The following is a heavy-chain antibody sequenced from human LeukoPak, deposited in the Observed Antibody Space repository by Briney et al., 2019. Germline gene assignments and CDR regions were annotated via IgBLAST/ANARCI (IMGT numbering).Heavy chain of an antibody. CDR3: AGLLQLWLLSTEYYFDY. CDR2: IYYSGST. CDR1: GGSISSSSCY. V-gene: IGHV4-39*01. Sequence: KPSETLSLTCTVSGGSISSSSCYWGWIRQPPGKGLEWIGSIYYSGSTYYNPSLKSRVTISVDTSKNQFSLKLSSVTAADTAVYYCAGLLQLWLLSTEYYFDYWGQGTLVTVSS. D-gene: IGHD5-18*01. J-gene: IGHJ4*02.